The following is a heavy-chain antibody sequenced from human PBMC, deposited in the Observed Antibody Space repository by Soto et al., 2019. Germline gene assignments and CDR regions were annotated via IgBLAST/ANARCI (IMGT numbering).Heavy chain of an antibody. CDR2: ISAYNGNT. CDR1: GYTFTSYG. J-gene: IGHJ4*02. Sequence: QVQLVQSGAEVKKPGASVKVSCKASGYTFTSYGISWVRQAPGQGLEWMGWISAYNGNTNYAQKLQGRVTMTTDTPTSTAYMELRSLRSDDTAVYYCARDPSYYDILTGYYISYFDYWGQGTLVTVSS. V-gene: IGHV1-18*01. D-gene: IGHD3-9*01. CDR3: ARDPSYYDILTGYYISYFDY.